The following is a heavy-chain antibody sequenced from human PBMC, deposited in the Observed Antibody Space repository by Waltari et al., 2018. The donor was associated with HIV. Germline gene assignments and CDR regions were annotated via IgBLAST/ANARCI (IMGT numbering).Heavy chain of an antibody. Sequence: EVQLVQSGAEVKKPGESLKISCKGSGYSFTSYWIGWVRQMPGKGLEWVGIIYPGDSDTRYSPSFQGQVTISADKSISTAYLQWSSLKASDTAMYYCARLYDGSGSYDGMDVWGQGTTVTVSS. CDR2: IYPGDSDT. J-gene: IGHJ6*02. V-gene: IGHV5-51*03. CDR3: ARLYDGSGSYDGMDV. CDR1: GYSFTSYW. D-gene: IGHD3-10*01.